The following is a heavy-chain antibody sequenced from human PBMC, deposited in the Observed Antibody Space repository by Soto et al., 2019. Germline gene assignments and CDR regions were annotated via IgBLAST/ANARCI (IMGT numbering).Heavy chain of an antibody. D-gene: IGHD5-12*01. CDR3: ARAKGYSGGMDV. J-gene: IGHJ6*02. CDR2: INPNSGGT. Sequence: QVQLVQSGAEVKKPGSSVKVSCKASGGTFSSYAISWVRQAPGQGLEWMGGINPNSGGTNYAQKFQGWVTMTRDTSISTAYMELSRLRSDDTAVYYCARAKGYSGGMDVWGQGTTVTVSS. V-gene: IGHV1-2*04. CDR1: GGTFSSYA.